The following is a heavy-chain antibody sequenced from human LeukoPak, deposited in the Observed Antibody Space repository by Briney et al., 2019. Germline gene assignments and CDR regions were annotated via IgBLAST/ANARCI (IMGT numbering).Heavy chain of an antibody. CDR3: ARPVAGTRNFQH. CDR1: GGSFSGYY. Sequence: SETLSLTCAVYGGSFSGYYWSWIRQPPGKGLEWIGEINHSGSTNYNPSLKSRVTISVDTSKNQFSLKLSSVTAADTAVYYCARPVAGTRNFQHWGQGTLVTVSS. CDR2: INHSGST. J-gene: IGHJ1*01. D-gene: IGHD6-19*01. V-gene: IGHV4-34*01.